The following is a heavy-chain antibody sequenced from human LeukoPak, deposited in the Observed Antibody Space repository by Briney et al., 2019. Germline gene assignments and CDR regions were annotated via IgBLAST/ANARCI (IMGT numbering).Heavy chain of an antibody. V-gene: IGHV4-59*01. J-gene: IGHJ4*02. CDR3: ARANTAMVFDY. Sequence: SETLSLTCTVSGGSTSSYYWSWIRQPPGKGLEWIGYIYYSGSTNYNPSLKSRVTISVDTSKNQFSLKRSSVTAADTAVYYCARANTAMVFDYWGQGTLVTVSS. CDR1: GGSTSSYY. D-gene: IGHD5-18*01. CDR2: IYYSGST.